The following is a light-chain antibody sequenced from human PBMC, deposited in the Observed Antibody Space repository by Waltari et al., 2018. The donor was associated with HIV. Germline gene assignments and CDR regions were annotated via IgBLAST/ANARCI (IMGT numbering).Light chain of an antibody. CDR3: ASYTRSGILL. CDR2: EVS. J-gene: IGLJ2*01. CDR1: SSDIGAYNF. V-gene: IGLV2-14*01. Sequence: QSALTQPASVSGSPGKSITISCIGSSSDIGAYNFVSWYQQRPGKASNLMIYEVSDRTWGSSNRFSGSKSGITASLTISGLQADDEADYYCASYTRSGILLFGGGTRLTVL.